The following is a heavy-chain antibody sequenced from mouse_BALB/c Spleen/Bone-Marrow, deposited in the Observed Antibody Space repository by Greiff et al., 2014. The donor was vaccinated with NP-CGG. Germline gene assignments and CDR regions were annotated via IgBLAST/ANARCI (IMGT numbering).Heavy chain of an antibody. CDR1: GYTFTTYW. V-gene: IGHV1-69*02. J-gene: IGHJ2*01. CDR2: IYPSDNYT. Sequence: QVQLQQSGADLVRPGASVRLSCKASGYTFTTYWINWVKQRPGQGLEWIGNIYPSDNYTNYNQKFKDRATLTVDKSSSTAYMQLSSPTSEDAAVYYCTRTDEYFDYWGQGTTLTVSS. CDR3: TRTDEYFDY.